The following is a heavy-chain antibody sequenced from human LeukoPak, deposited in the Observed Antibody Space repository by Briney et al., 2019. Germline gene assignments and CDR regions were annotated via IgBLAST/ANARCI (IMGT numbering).Heavy chain of an antibody. J-gene: IGHJ5*02. V-gene: IGHV1-2*02. CDR2: INPNSGGK. CDR1: GYTFTGYY. Sequence: ASVKVSCKASGYTFTGYYMHWVRQAPGQGLGWMGGINPNSGGKNYAQKFQGRVTMTRDTSISKAYMELSRLRSDDTAVYYCARGGHGCGQLRCNWFDPWGQGTLVTVSS. D-gene: IGHD3-3*01. CDR3: ARGGHGCGQLRCNWFDP.